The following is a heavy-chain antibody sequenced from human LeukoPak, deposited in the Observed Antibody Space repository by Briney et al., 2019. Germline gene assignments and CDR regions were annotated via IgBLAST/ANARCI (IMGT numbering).Heavy chain of an antibody. CDR2: ILSKSEGGTT. Sequence: GGSLRLSCAASGFTFNNAWMTWVRQAPGKGLEWVGRILSKSEGGTTDYSSPVKGGFTISRDDSKNTLYLQMNSLKTEDTAVYYCTTESFDIWGHGTLVTVSS. CDR1: GFTFNNAW. V-gene: IGHV3-15*01. J-gene: IGHJ4*01. CDR3: TTESFDI. D-gene: IGHD3-9*01.